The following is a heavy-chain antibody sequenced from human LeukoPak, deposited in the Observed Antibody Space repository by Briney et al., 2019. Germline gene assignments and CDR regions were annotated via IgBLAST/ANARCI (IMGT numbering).Heavy chain of an antibody. CDR1: GFTFSGSA. V-gene: IGHV3-73*01. J-gene: IGHJ4*02. CDR3: TRYSGNDDSNEPFDY. Sequence: GGSQRLSCAASGFTFSGSAMHWVRQASGKGLEWVGRIRSKANSYATSYAASVKGRFTISRDDSKNTAYLQMNSLKIEDTAVYFCTRYSGNDDSNEPFDYWGQGTLVTVSS. D-gene: IGHD5-12*01. CDR2: IRSKANSYAT.